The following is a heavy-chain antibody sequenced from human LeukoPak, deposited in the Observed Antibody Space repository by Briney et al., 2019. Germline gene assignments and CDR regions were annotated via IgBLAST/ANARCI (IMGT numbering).Heavy chain of an antibody. Sequence: GGSLRLSCAASGFTFSNYVMHWVRQAPAKGLEWVAVVSYDGSNKDYADSVKGRFTISRDNSNNTLFLQMNSLSIEDTAMYFCARGRFLGRIAAAIDDYWGQGTLVTVSS. J-gene: IGHJ4*02. D-gene: IGHD6-13*01. CDR2: VSYDGSNK. CDR3: ARGRFLGRIAAAIDDY. V-gene: IGHV3-30-3*01. CDR1: GFTFSNYV.